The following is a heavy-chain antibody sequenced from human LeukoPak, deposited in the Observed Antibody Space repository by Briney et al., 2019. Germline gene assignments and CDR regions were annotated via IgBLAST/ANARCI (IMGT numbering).Heavy chain of an antibody. V-gene: IGHV4-59*08. CDR3: ARHTENWFES. CDR1: GGSINNYY. J-gene: IGHJ5*01. Sequence: SETLSLTCTVSGGSINNYYWSWIRQPPGKGLEWIGYIYYSGSTNYNPSLNSRVTISVDTSKNQFSLKLTSVTAADTAVYYCARHTENWFESWGQGTLVTVSS. CDR2: IYYSGST.